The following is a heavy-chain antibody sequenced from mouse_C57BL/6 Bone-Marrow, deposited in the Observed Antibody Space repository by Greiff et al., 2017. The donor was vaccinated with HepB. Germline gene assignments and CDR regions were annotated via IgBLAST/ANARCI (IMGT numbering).Heavy chain of an antibody. J-gene: IGHJ2*01. D-gene: IGHD2-2*01. CDR1: GYTFTDYE. Sequence: VQLQQSGAELVRPGASVTLSCKASGYTFTDYEMHWVKQTPVHGLEWIGAIDPETGGTAYNQKFKGKAILTADKSSSTAYMALRSLTSEDSAVYYCTRWGLRRRGECWGRGTTLTVSS. V-gene: IGHV1-15*01. CDR2: IDPETGGT. CDR3: TRWGLRRRGEC.